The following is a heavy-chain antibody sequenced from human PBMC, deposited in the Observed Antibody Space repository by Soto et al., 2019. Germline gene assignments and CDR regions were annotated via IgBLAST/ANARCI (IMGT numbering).Heavy chain of an antibody. J-gene: IGHJ3*02. Sequence: PSETLSLTCTVSGASTSGYFWTWIRQPPGKGLEWIGYFYGGSTNYNPSLKSRATISMAPSKNHFSLKLSSVTAADTAVYYCARVTRTAMVVGGDAFDIWGQGTMVTVSS. CDR3: ARVTRTAMVVGGDAFDI. V-gene: IGHV4-59*01. D-gene: IGHD5-18*01. CDR1: GASTSGYF. CDR2: FYGGST.